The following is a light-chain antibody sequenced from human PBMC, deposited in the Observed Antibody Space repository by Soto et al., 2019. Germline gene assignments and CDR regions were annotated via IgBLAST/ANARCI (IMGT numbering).Light chain of an antibody. V-gene: IGKV1-5*03. J-gene: IGKJ1*01. CDR2: KAS. Sequence: DIQMTQSPSTLSASVGDRVTITCRASQSISSWLAWYQQKPGKAPKLLIYKASSLESGVPSRFSGSGAGTEFTLTISSLQPDDFATYYYQQYNNYPHCTFGQGTKVEIK. CDR3: QQYNNYPHCT. CDR1: QSISSW.